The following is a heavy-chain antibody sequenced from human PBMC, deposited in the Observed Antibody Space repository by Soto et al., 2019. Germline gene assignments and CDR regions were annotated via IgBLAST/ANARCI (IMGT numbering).Heavy chain of an antibody. Sequence: GASVKVSCKASGDTFSSYAISWVRQAPGQGLEWMGWISGFNGQTNYALKFQGRVTLTTDTSTSTAYMELRSLRSDDTAVYFCARVDPRGVAVVRDYWGQGTLVTVSS. J-gene: IGHJ4*02. V-gene: IGHV1-18*01. CDR1: GDTFSSYA. CDR2: ISGFNGQT. CDR3: ARVDPRGVAVVRDY. D-gene: IGHD3-10*01.